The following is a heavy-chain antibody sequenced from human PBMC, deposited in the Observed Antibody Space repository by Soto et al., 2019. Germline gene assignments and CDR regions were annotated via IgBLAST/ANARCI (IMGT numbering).Heavy chain of an antibody. J-gene: IGHJ5*02. Sequence: SETLSLTCTVSGGSISSYYWSWIRQPPGKGLEWIGYIYYSGSTNYNPSLKSRVTISVDTSKNQFSLKLSSVTAADTAVYYCARDRTYDFWSGSNWFDPWGQGTLVTVSS. CDR1: GGSISSYY. D-gene: IGHD3-3*01. CDR3: ARDRTYDFWSGSNWFDP. CDR2: IYYSGST. V-gene: IGHV4-59*01.